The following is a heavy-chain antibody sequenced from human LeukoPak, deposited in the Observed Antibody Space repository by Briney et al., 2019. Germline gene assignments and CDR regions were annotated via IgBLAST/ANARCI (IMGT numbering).Heavy chain of an antibody. V-gene: IGHV4-59*01. J-gene: IGHJ3*02. CDR2: IYYSGST. Sequence: PSETLSLTCTVSGGSISSYYWSWIRQPPGKGLEWIGYIYYSGSTNYNPSLKSRVTISVDTSKNQFSLKLSSVTAADTAVYYCARGGGYCSSTSCYGIWGQGTMVTVSS. D-gene: IGHD2-2*01. CDR3: ARGGGYCSSTSCYGI. CDR1: GGSISSYY.